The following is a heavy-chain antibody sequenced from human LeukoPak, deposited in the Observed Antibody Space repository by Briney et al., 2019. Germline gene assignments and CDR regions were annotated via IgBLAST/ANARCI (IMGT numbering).Heavy chain of an antibody. Sequence: SETLSLTXTVSGGSISNYYWNWIRQPAGKGLEWIGRIYSSGGANYNPSLKSRVTLSLDTSKNQFSLKLSSVTAADTAVHYCARDYSEDAYPYYFDYWGQGTLVTVSS. D-gene: IGHD2-21*01. CDR2: IYSSGGA. CDR3: ARDYSEDAYPYYFDY. CDR1: GGSISNYY. V-gene: IGHV4-4*07. J-gene: IGHJ4*02.